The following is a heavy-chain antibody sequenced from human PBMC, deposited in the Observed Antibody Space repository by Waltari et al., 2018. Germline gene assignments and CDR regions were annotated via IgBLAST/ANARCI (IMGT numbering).Heavy chain of an antibody. V-gene: IGHV1-8*01. D-gene: IGHD3-10*01. CDR2: MNPNSGSA. J-gene: IGHJ6*02. CDR1: GYLFTNYD. CDR3: ARGYWGGNPYHYDMDV. Sequence: QVQLVQSGAEVKIPGASVTVSCKASGYLFTNYDITWVRQATGQGLQWMGWMNPNSGSAGQAETFYGRVTFTRSTSINTAYMELTGLTSEDTAIYYCARGYWGGNPYHYDMDVWGQGTTVTVSS.